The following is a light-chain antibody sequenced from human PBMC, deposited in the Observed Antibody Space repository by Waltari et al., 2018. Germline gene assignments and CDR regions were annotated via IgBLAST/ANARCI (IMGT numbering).Light chain of an antibody. CDR3: ASHTSTTTLV. Sequence: WYQQRPGQAPNLLIFAVTERPSGVSSRFSGSKSGTTASLSISGLRDDDEAHYFCASHTSTTTLVFGGGTRLTVL. CDR2: AVT. V-gene: IGLV2-14*03. J-gene: IGLJ2*01.